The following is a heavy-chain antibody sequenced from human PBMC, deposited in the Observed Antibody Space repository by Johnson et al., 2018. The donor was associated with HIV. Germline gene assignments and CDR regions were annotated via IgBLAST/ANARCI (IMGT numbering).Heavy chain of an antibody. Sequence: VQLVESGGGLVQPGGSLRLSCAASGFTFSNYWMHWVRQAPGKGLVWVSRIFSDGSNTDYADSVKGRFTISRDNAKNTLYLQMNSLRAEDTAAYYCARDSVSLVDGAFDSWGQGTMVTVSS. CDR3: ARDSVSLVDGAFDS. J-gene: IGHJ3*02. CDR2: IFSDGSNT. CDR1: GFTFSNYW. D-gene: IGHD1-26*01. V-gene: IGHV3-74*01.